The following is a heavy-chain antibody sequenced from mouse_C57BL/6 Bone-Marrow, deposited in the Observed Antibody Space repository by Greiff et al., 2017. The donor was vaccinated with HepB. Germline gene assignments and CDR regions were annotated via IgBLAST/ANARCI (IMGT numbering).Heavy chain of an antibody. J-gene: IGHJ4*01. D-gene: IGHD1-1*01. Sequence: QVQLKQSGAELARPGASVKLSCKASGYTFTSYGISWVKQRTGQGLEWIGEIYPRSGNTYYNEKFKGKATLTADKSSSTAYMELRSLTSEDSAVYFGARGYYYGSPYYAMDYWGQGTSVTVSS. CDR2: IYPRSGNT. CDR1: GYTFTSYG. V-gene: IGHV1-81*01. CDR3: ARGYYYGSPYYAMDY.